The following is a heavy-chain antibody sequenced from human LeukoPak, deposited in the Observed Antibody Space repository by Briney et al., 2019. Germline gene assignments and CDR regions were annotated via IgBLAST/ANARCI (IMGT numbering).Heavy chain of an antibody. V-gene: IGHV4-4*07. J-gene: IGHJ5*02. CDR3: ARDLGYCPTTGCYQSRFDP. CDR2: IYSSGST. Sequence: SETLSLTCTVSGGSISSYYWSWIRQPPGKGLEWIGRIYSSGSTNYNPSLKSRVTMSVDTSKNQFSLKLSSVIAADTAVYYCARDLGYCPTTGCYQSRFDPWGQGTLDTVSS. D-gene: IGHD2-2*01. CDR1: GGSISSYY.